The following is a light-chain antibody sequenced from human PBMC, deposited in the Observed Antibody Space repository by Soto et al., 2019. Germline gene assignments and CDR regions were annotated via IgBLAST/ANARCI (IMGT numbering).Light chain of an antibody. CDR1: QSVSNSY. CDR2: GAY. CDR3: QQYGSSPRT. Sequence: EIVLTQSPGTLSLSPGERATLSCRASQSVSNSYLAWYQQKPGQAHRLLIYGAYSRATDIQDRFSGSGSGTDFTLTISRLEPEDFAVYYCQQYGSSPRTFGQGTKVDIK. V-gene: IGKV3-20*01. J-gene: IGKJ1*01.